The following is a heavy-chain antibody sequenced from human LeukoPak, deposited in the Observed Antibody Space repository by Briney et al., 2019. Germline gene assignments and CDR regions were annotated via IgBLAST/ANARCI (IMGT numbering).Heavy chain of an antibody. CDR1: EFTFSSYW. V-gene: IGHV3-7*04. CDR2: IKGDGSEK. J-gene: IGHJ4*02. D-gene: IGHD4-23*01. CDR3: AKDPVVGKHGGNFGAAY. Sequence: AGGSLRLSCAASEFTFSSYWMSWFRQAPGKGLEWVANIKGDGSEKQYVDSVKGRFTISRDNSKNALYLQMNSLRTDDTAMYYCAKDPVVGKHGGNFGAAYWGQGTLVTVSS.